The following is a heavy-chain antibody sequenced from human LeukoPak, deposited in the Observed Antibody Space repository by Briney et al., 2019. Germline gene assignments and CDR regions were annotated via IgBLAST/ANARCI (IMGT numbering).Heavy chain of an antibody. CDR2: IWYDGSNK. V-gene: IGHV3-33*01. Sequence: GGSLRLSCAASGFTFSSYAMHWVRQAPGKGLEWVAVIWYDGSNKYYADSVKGRFTISRDNAKNSLYLQLNSLRAEDTAVYYCTREDNWYFDLWGRGTLVTVSS. CDR1: GFTFSSYA. J-gene: IGHJ2*01. CDR3: TREDNWYFDL.